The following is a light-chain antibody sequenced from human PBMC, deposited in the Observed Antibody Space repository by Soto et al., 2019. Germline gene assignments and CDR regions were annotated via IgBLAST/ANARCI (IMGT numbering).Light chain of an antibody. V-gene: IGLV1-51*01. CDR3: GTWDTSLSA. Sequence: QSVLTQPPSVSAAPGQKVTISCSGSSSNIGNNYVSWYQQFPGTAPKLLIYDDNKRPSGIPDRFPGSKSGTSATLSITGLQTGDEADYYCGTWDTSLSAFGGGTKVTVL. CDR2: DDN. J-gene: IGLJ2*01. CDR1: SSNIGNNY.